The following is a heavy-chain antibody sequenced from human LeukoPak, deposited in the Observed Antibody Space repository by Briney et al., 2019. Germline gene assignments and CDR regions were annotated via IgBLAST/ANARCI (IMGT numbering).Heavy chain of an antibody. J-gene: IGHJ4*02. CDR3: ARIPRTWLRFPYFDY. D-gene: IGHD5-12*01. Sequence: GGSLRLSCAASAFTFSNYTMHWVRQAPGKGLEWVAVISYDGSNKFYTDSVKGRFTISRDNSKNTLYLQMNSLRGEDTAVYYCARIPRTWLRFPYFDYWGQGTLVTVSS. CDR1: AFTFSNYT. CDR2: ISYDGSNK. V-gene: IGHV3-30-3*01.